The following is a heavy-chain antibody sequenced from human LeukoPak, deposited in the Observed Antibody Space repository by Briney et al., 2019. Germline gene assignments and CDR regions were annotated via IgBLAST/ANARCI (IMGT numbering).Heavy chain of an antibody. J-gene: IGHJ4*02. V-gene: IGHV3-23*01. Sequence: PGGSLRLSCAASGFTFSSYAMTWVRQAPGKGLEWVSTIIGSGRSTYYADSVKGRFTISRDNSKNTLYLQMNSLRAEDTAVYYCAKTYVTSWYCDYWGQGTLVTVSP. D-gene: IGHD6-13*01. CDR2: IIGSGRST. CDR1: GFTFSSYA. CDR3: AKTYVTSWYCDY.